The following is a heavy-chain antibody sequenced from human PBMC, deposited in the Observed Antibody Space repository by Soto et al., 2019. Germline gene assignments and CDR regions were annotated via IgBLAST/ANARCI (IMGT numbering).Heavy chain of an antibody. CDR2: IYPGDSDT. J-gene: IGHJ6*02. D-gene: IGHD6-6*01. Sequence: PMASQPISYEVRVYNFSSSWLGPYHQMTGKGLEWMGIIYPGDSDTRYSPSFQGQVTISADKSISTAYLQWSSLKASDTAMYYFARRRSGAARPYGMDVWGQGTTGTVSS. V-gene: IGHV5-51*07. CDR1: VYNFSSSW. CDR3: ARRRSGAARPYGMDV.